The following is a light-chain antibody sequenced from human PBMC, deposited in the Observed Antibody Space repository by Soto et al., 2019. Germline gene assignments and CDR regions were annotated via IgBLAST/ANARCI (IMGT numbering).Light chain of an antibody. J-gene: IGKJ1*01. CDR1: QSISDT. V-gene: IGKV3-15*01. CDR3: QQYDNSPWT. CDR2: GAS. Sequence: EIVMTQSPATLSVSPGGRTTLSCRASQSISDTLAWYQQKPGQAPRLLIHGASTRAPGFPARFSGSGSGTDFTLTISSLQSEDFAVYYCQQYDNSPWTFGQGTKVEIK.